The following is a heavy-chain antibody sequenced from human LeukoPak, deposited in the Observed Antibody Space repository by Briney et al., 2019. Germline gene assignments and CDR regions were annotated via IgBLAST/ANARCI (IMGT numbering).Heavy chain of an antibody. CDR1: DYTFTGYY. CDR3: ARDRNTVTTSFDY. Sequence: ASVKVSCKASDYTFTGYYMHWVRQAPGHGLEWMGWINTNNGATKYAQRFQGRVTMTRDTSISTTYLELGRLTSDDAAVYYCARDRNTVTTSFDYWGQGTLVTVSS. V-gene: IGHV1-2*02. D-gene: IGHD4-17*01. J-gene: IGHJ4*02. CDR2: INTNNGAT.